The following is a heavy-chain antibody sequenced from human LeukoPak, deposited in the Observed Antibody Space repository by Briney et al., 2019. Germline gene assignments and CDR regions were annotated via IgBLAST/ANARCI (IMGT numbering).Heavy chain of an antibody. J-gene: IGHJ4*02. Sequence: GGSLRLSCAASGFTFSSYSMNWVRQAPGKGLEWVSSISSSSYIYYADSVKGRFTISRDNAKNSLYLQMNSLRAEDTAVYYCERLPGRIAVAGTYLDYWGQGTLVTVSS. V-gene: IGHV3-21*01. CDR2: ISSSSYI. CDR1: GFTFSSYS. D-gene: IGHD6-19*01. CDR3: ERLPGRIAVAGTYLDY.